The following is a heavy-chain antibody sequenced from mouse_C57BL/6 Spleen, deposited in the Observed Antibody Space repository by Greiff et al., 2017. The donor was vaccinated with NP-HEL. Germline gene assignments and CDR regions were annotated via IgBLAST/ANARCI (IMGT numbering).Heavy chain of an antibody. CDR2: IDPSDSYT. CDR3: ARQGTAQATDY. V-gene: IGHV1-69*01. CDR1: GYTFTSYW. D-gene: IGHD3-2*02. Sequence: QVQLQQPGAELVMPGASVKLSCKASGYTFTSYWMHWVKQRPGQGLEWIGEIDPSDSYTNYNQKFKGKSTLTVDKSSSTAYMQLSSLTSKDSAVYYCARQGTAQATDYWGQGTTLTVSS. J-gene: IGHJ2*01.